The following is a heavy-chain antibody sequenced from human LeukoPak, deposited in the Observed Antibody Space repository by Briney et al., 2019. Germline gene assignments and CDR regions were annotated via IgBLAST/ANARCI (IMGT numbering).Heavy chain of an antibody. V-gene: IGHV3-30*02. CDR1: GFTFSSYG. D-gene: IGHD6-25*01. CDR2: IRYDGSNK. J-gene: IGHJ3*02. Sequence: PGGSLRLSCAASGFTFSSYGMHWVRQAPGKGLEWVAFIRYDGSNKYYADSVKGRFTISRDNSKNTLYLQMNSLRAEDTAVYYCAREGPTSSDDAFDIWGQGTMVTVSS. CDR3: AREGPTSSDDAFDI.